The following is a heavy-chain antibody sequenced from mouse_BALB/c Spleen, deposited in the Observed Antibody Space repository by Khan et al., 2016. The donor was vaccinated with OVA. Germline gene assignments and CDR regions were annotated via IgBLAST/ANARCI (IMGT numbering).Heavy chain of an antibody. CDR1: GYTFTDYA. J-gene: IGHJ4*01. Sequence: HVQLKQSGAELVRPGVSVKISCKGSGYTFTDYAMHRVKQSHAKSLEWIGVISTYYGDANYNQQFKGKATMTVDKSSNTAYMDLARLTSEDSAIYYCARGGLALYTMDYWGQGTSVTVSS. CDR2: ISTYYGDA. CDR3: ARGGLALYTMDY. V-gene: IGHV1S137*01.